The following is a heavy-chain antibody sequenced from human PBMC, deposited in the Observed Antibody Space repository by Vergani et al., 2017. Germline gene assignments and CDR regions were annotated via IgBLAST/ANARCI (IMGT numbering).Heavy chain of an antibody. CDR2: ICHTEDT. Sequence: QVQLQESGPGLVKPPGTLSLTCAVSGDSISSNNCWTWVRQPPGKGLEWIGEICHTEDTKYSPSLKSRVTVSVDESRNLFSLRLNSVTAADTAVYYCARGAARIVTYYMDVWGKGTTVTVSS. J-gene: IGHJ6*03. D-gene: IGHD1-26*01. CDR1: GDSISSNNC. V-gene: IGHV4-4*03. CDR3: ARGAARIVTYYMDV.